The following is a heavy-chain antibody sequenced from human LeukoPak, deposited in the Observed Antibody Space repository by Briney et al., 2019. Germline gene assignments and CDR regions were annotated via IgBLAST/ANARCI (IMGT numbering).Heavy chain of an antibody. CDR1: GFTFSGYS. Sequence: PGGSLRLSRAASGFTFSGYSMNWVRQAPGKGLEWVSSISSSSSYIYYADSVKGRFTISRDNAKNSLYLQMNSLRAEDTAVYYCARGVVRYFDYWGQGALATVSS. D-gene: IGHD3-9*01. CDR3: ARGVVRYFDY. V-gene: IGHV3-21*01. CDR2: ISSSSSYI. J-gene: IGHJ4*02.